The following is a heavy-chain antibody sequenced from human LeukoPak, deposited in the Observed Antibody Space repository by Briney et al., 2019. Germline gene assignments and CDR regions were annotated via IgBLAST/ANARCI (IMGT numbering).Heavy chain of an antibody. D-gene: IGHD3-22*01. CDR1: GFTFSTYW. J-gene: IGHJ4*02. Sequence: GGSLRLSCAASGFTFSTYWMHWVRQAPGKGLVWVSRINSDGSSTNYADSVKGRFTISRDNAKNTLYLQMNSLRAEDTAIYYCVRDMGYYDKVWGQGTLVTVSS. V-gene: IGHV3-74*01. CDR3: VRDMGYYDKV. CDR2: INSDGSST.